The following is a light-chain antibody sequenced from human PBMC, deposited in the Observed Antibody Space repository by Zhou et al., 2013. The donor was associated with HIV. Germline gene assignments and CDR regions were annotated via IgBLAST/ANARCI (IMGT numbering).Light chain of an antibody. CDR2: GVS. J-gene: IGKJ5*01. Sequence: EIVLTQSPGTLSLSPGDRATLSCRPSQSVSSSHLAWYQQKPAQAPRLLIYGVSNRATGIPDRFSGSGSGTDFTLTLSRLEPEDFAVYFCQQYGSSPITFGPGTRLE. V-gene: IGKV3-20*01. CDR3: QQYGSSPIT. CDR1: QSVSSSH.